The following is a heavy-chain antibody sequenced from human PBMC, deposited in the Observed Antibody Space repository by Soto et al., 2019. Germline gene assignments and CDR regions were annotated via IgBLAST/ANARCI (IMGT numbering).Heavy chain of an antibody. CDR1: GGSISTYY. V-gene: IGHV4-59*01. D-gene: IGHD5-18*01. Sequence: KASETLSLTCTVSGGSISTYYWSWIRQSPGKGLEWIGYIHYSGNTMYNPSLESRVTMSVDTSKNHFSLQVTSVTAADTAVYFCARSNLGGFNYGYIWGQGIQVTVSS. CDR2: IHYSGNT. CDR3: ARSNLGGFNYGYI. J-gene: IGHJ4*02.